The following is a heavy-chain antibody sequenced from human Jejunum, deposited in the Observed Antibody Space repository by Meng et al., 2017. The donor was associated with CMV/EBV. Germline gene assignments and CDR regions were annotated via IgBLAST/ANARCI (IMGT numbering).Heavy chain of an antibody. J-gene: IGHJ4*02. CDR3: GDPPAGY. CDR2: ILHTGTN. Sequence: TRSLAWVFSGVSLIGTNWRNWGRQPPGRGLEWIGQILHTGTNTYNPSLKSRATISIDNSKNRFSLKLTSVTAADTAVYFCGDPPAGYWGQGVLVTVSS. CDR1: GVSLIGTNW. V-gene: IGHV4-4*01.